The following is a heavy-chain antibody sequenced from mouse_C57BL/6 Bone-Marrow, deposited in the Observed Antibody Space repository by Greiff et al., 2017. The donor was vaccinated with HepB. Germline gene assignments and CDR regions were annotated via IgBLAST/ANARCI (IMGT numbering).Heavy chain of an antibody. CDR3: TLLRRAY. Sequence: VQLQESGAELARPGASVKMSCKASGYTFTSYTMHWVKQRPGQGLEWIGYINPSSGDTKYNQKFKDKATLTADKSSSTAYMQLSSLTSEDSAVYYCTLLRRAYWGQGTLVTVSA. CDR1: GYTFTSYT. J-gene: IGHJ3*01. D-gene: IGHD1-1*01. V-gene: IGHV1-4*01. CDR2: INPSSGDT.